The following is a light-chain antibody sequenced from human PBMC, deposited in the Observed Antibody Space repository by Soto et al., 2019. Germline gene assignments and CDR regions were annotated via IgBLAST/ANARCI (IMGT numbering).Light chain of an antibody. V-gene: IGKV1-27*01. J-gene: IGKJ1*01. CDR2: AAS. CDR3: QKYNSYPRT. CDR1: QGIFNY. Sequence: DIQMTQSPSSLSASIGDRVTITCRASQGIFNYLAWYQKKPGKVPKLLIYAASTLQSGVPSRFSGSGSGTDFTLTISSLLPEDVATYYCQKYNSYPRTFGQGTKVEIK.